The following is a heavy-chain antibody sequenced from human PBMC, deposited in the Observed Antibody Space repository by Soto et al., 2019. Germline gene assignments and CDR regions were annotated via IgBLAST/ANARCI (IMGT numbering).Heavy chain of an antibody. CDR1: GFSFNPYV. CDR2: IRSNTAIT. V-gene: IGHV3-23*01. CDR3: AKASGGGWPYYFDS. Sequence: EVHLLESGGGLVQPGGSRRLSGVASGFSFNPYVMAWVRQAPGKGLEWVSAIRSNTAITYYPDSMRGRFTISRVNSENTIFLQMNSLRVEDSAVYFCAKASGGGWPYYFDSWGQGTLVTVSS. D-gene: IGHD2-15*01. J-gene: IGHJ4*02.